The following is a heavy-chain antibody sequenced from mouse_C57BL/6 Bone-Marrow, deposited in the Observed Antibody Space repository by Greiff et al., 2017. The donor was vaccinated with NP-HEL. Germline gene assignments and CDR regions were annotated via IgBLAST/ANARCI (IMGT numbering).Heavy chain of an antibody. D-gene: IGHD2-10*01. J-gene: IGHJ1*03. V-gene: IGHV1-81*01. CDR2: IYPRSGNT. Sequence: VQLQQSGAELARPGASVKLSCKASGYTFTSYGISWVKQRTGQGLEWIGEIYPRSGNTYYNEKFKGKATLTADKSSSTAYMELRSLTSEDSAVYFCASFLLEYFDVWGTGTTVTVSS. CDR1: GYTFTSYG. CDR3: ASFLLEYFDV.